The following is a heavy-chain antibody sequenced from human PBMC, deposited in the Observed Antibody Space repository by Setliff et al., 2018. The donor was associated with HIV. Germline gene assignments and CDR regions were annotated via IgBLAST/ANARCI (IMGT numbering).Heavy chain of an antibody. CDR2: IIPIFGST. J-gene: IGHJ2*01. CDR3: ARDDHYYDSGSYYSDWYFDL. Sequence: SVKVSCKASGGTFSNYAITWVRQAPGQGLECMGGIIPIFGSTKYAQKFQGRVTITADESTSTADMELSSLRSEDTAVYYCARDDHYYDSGSYYSDWYFDLWGRGTLVTVSS. CDR1: GGTFSNYA. D-gene: IGHD3-10*01. V-gene: IGHV1-69*13.